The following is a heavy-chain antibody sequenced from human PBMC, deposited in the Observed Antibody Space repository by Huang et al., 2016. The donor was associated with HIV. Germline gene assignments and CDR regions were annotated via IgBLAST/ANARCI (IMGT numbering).Heavy chain of an antibody. J-gene: IGHJ4*02. Sequence: QVHLQESGPGLVKPSETLSITCSVSAGSISDHHWGWIRQSPRKGLEWIGSVYDTGTANYNPALKRRVTIFLDKSKNQLSLKLGSMTAADTAIYYCARDNWGPFRTTFDSWGPGSLVTVSS. V-gene: IGHV4-59*11. D-gene: IGHD7-27*01. CDR3: ARDNWGPFRTTFDS. CDR2: VYDTGTA. CDR1: AGSISDHH.